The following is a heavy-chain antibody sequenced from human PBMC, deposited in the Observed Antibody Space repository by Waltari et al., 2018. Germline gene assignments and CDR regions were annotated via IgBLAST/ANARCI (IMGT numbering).Heavy chain of an antibody. Sequence: QVQLQESGPGLVKPSETLSLTCTVSGCSISSYYWSWIRQPPGKGLEWIGYIYYSGSTNYNPSLKSRVTISVDTSKNQFSLKLSSVTAADTAVYYCARVRVYSGSYYVFDYWGQGTLVTVSS. D-gene: IGHD1-26*01. CDR3: ARVRVYSGSYYVFDY. CDR2: IYYSGST. J-gene: IGHJ4*02. V-gene: IGHV4-59*01. CDR1: GCSISSYY.